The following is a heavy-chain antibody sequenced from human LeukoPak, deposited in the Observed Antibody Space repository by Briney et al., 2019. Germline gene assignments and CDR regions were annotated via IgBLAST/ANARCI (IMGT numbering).Heavy chain of an antibody. CDR1: GFTFSSYA. J-gene: IGHJ4*02. D-gene: IGHD3-22*01. CDR2: ISYDGTNK. Sequence: GRSLRLSCAASGFTFSSYAMHWVRQAPGKGLEWVAVISYDGTNKYYADSVKGRFTISRDNSKNTLYLQMNSLRAEDTAVYYCAKAWGLLGYDSSGYYPFDYWGQGTLVTVSS. V-gene: IGHV3-30-3*01. CDR3: AKAWGLLGYDSSGYYPFDY.